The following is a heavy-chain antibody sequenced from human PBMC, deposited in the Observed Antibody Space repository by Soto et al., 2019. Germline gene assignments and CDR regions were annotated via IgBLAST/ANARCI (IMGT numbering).Heavy chain of an antibody. Sequence: GGSLRLSCAASGFTFSSYIMNWVRRAPGKGLEWVSYISSSSTIYYADSVKGRFTISRDNAKNSLYLQMNSLRAEDTAVYYCARDTRLRMEPDAFDIWGQGTMVTVSS. V-gene: IGHV3-48*01. CDR1: GFTFSSYI. J-gene: IGHJ3*02. D-gene: IGHD4-17*01. CDR3: ARDTRLRMEPDAFDI. CDR2: ISSSSTI.